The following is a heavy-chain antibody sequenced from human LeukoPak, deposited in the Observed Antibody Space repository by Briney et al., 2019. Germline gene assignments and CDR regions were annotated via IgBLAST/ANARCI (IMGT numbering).Heavy chain of an antibody. Sequence: ASVKVSCKASGYTFTTYGISWVRQAPGQGLEWMGWISAYNGNTNYAQKFQGRVTITADKSTSTAYMELSSLRSEDTAVYYCATLGTLTIPLYYYYYMDVWGKGTTVTVSS. CDR1: GYTFTTYG. CDR3: ATLGTLTIPLYYYYYMDV. V-gene: IGHV1-18*01. CDR2: ISAYNGNT. J-gene: IGHJ6*03. D-gene: IGHD3-3*01.